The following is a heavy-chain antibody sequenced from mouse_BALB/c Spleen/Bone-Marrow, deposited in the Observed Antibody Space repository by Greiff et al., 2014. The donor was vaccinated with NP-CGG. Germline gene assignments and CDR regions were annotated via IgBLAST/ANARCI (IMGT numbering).Heavy chain of an antibody. CDR2: VLPGSGST. Sequence: QVQLQQSGAELMKPGASVKISCKATGYTFSSYWIEWVKQRPGHSLEWIGEVLPGSGSTNYNEKFKGKATFTADTSSNTAYMQLSSLTSEDSAVYYCAREDGLWYFDVWGAGTTVTVSS. J-gene: IGHJ1*01. D-gene: IGHD1-1*01. V-gene: IGHV1-9*01. CDR1: GYTFSSYW. CDR3: AREDGLWYFDV.